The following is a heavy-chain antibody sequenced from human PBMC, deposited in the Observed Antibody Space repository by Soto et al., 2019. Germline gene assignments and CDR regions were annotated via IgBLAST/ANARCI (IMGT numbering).Heavy chain of an antibody. J-gene: IGHJ6*02. CDR1: GGSINSYY. CDR3: ARENLRSRMDV. Sequence: PSETLSLTCTVSGGSINSYYWSWIRQPPGKGLEWIGYIYYSGSTNYNPSLKSRVTISVDTSKNQFSLKLSSVTAADTAVYYCARENLRSRMDVWGQGTTLTVSS. CDR2: IYYSGST. D-gene: IGHD5-12*01. V-gene: IGHV4-59*01.